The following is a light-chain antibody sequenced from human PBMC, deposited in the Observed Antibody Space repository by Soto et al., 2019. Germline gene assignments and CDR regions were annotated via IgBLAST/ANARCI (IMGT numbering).Light chain of an antibody. CDR2: GAS. CDR3: QQYNNWPRT. Sequence: EILMTQSPVTLSVSPGERATLSCRASQSVGSKVAWYQQKPGQAPSLLIYGASTRASGIPLRFSGSGSGTEFTLTINSLQSEDFAVYYCQQYNNWPRTFGQGTKVDI. CDR1: QSVGSK. V-gene: IGKV3-15*01. J-gene: IGKJ1*01.